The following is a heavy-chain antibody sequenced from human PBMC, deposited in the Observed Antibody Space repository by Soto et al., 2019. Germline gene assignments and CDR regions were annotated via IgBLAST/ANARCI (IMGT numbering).Heavy chain of an antibody. CDR2: IIPIFGTA. CDR1: GGTFSSYA. V-gene: IGHV1-69*01. CDR3: ARGEDYDPKPYNWFDP. Sequence: QVQLVQSGAEVKKSGSSVKVSCKASGGTFSSYAISWVRQAPGQGLEWMGGIIPIFGTANYAQKFQGRVTITADESTSTAYMELSSLRSEDTAVYYCARGEDYDPKPYNWFDPWGQGTLVTVSS. J-gene: IGHJ5*02. D-gene: IGHD3-16*01.